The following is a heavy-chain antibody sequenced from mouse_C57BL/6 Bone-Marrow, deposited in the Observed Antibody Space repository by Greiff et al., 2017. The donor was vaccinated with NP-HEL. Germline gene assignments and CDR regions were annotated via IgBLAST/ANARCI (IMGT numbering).Heavy chain of an antibody. J-gene: IGHJ4*01. CDR3: TTGITTVVEDAMDY. CDR2: IDPENGDT. V-gene: IGHV14-4*01. CDR1: GFNIKDDY. Sequence: VQLKESGAELVRPGASVKLSCTASGFNIKDDYMHWVKQRPEQGLEWIGWIDPENGDTEYASKFQGKATITADTSSNTAYLQLSRLTSEDTAVYYCTTGITTVVEDAMDYWGQGTSVTVSS. D-gene: IGHD1-1*01.